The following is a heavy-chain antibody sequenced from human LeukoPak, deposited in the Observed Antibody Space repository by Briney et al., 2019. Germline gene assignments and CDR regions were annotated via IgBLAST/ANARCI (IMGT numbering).Heavy chain of an antibody. CDR2: FDAEDGET. CDR3: ATRRISRSTRYKWFDP. D-gene: IGHD2-2*01. J-gene: IGHJ5*02. V-gene: IGHV1-24*01. Sequence: ASVKVSCKASGYTFTGYYMHWVRQAPGQGLEWMGAFDAEDGETIYAQKFQGRVTMTEDTSTDTAYMELSSLRSEDTAVYYCATRRISRSTRYKWFDPWGQGTLVTVSS. CDR1: GYTFTGYY.